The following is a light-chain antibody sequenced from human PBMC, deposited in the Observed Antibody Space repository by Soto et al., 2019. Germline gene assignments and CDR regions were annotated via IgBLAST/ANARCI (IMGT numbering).Light chain of an antibody. CDR1: QSVRSN. CDR2: GAS. V-gene: IGKV3-15*01. J-gene: IGKJ5*01. Sequence: EIVMTQSPATLSVSPGERATLSCRASQSVRSNLAWYQQRPGQAPRLLINGASTRATGIPARFSGSGSGTEFTLTISSLKYEDFAVYYCQQYNNWPSITFGQGTRLEIK. CDR3: QQYNNWPSIT.